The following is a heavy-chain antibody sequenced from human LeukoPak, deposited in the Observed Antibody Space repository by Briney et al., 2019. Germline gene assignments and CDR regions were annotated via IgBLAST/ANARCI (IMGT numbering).Heavy chain of an antibody. V-gene: IGHV1-69*04. Sequence: GASVKVSCKASGGTFSSYAISWVRQAPGQGLEWMGRIIPILGIANYAQKFQGRVTITADKSTSTAYMELSSLRSEDTAVYYCAREPLGDDILTGYYSANDAFDIWGQGTMVTVSS. D-gene: IGHD3-9*01. CDR3: AREPLGDDILTGYYSANDAFDI. J-gene: IGHJ3*02. CDR2: IIPILGIA. CDR1: GGTFSSYA.